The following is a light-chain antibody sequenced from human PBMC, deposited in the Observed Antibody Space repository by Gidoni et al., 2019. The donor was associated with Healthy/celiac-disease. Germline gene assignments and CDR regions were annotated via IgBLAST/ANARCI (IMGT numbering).Light chain of an antibody. V-gene: IGKV3-20*01. J-gene: IGKJ4*01. CDR1: QSVSSSY. Sequence: ELVLTQSPGTLSLSPGERATLSCRARQSVSSSYLAWYKQKPGQAARRLIYGASSRATGIPDRFSGSGSGTDFTRTISRLEPEDFAVDYCQQYGSSLLTFGGGTKVEIK. CDR3: QQYGSSLLT. CDR2: GAS.